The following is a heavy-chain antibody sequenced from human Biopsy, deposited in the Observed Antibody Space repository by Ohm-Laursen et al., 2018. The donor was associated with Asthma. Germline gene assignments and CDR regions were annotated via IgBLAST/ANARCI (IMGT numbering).Heavy chain of an antibody. CDR1: SGSGGYMRSGNYY. CDR2: IYYSGTT. CDR3: VRGSSSWHHGPFHYYYGLDV. V-gene: IGHV4-39*01. Sequence: GTLSLTWSLSSGSGGYMRSGNYYWGWIRQPPGKGLEWIGSIYYSGTTYYNPSLESRVTVSADTSKNQFSPKLTSVTAADTAVYYCVRGSSSWHHGPFHYYYGLDVWGQGTTATVSS. D-gene: IGHD6-13*01. J-gene: IGHJ6*02.